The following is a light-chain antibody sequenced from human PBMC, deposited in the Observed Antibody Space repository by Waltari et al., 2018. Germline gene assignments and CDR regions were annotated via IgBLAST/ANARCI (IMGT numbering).Light chain of an antibody. CDR3: QAWDSRGV. CDR2: QDT. Sequence: SSELTQPPSVAVSPGQRANITCSGDKLADRSVSWYQQKPGQSPILIIYQDTKRPSGIPERFSGSNSGNTATLTIGGTQTMDEADYYCQAWDSRGVFGGGTKLTVL. V-gene: IGLV3-1*01. J-gene: IGLJ3*02. CDR1: KLADRS.